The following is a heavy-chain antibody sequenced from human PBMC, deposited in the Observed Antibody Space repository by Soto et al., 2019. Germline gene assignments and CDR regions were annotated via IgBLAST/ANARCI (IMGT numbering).Heavy chain of an antibody. CDR2: IYSGDSNT. D-gene: IGHD6-13*01. CDR3: ARLQAAAGDNDLTFDY. Sequence: GESLKISCTGSGYHFSHYWISWVRQLNGKGLEWMGIIYSGDSNTRYSPSFQGQVTISADKSISTAYLQWSSLKASDTAMYYCARLQAAAGDNDLTFDYWGQGTLVTVSS. CDR1: GYHFSHYW. V-gene: IGHV5-51*01. J-gene: IGHJ4*02.